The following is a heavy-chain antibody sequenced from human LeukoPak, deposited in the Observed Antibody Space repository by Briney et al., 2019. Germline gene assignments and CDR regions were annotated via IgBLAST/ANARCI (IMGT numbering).Heavy chain of an antibody. V-gene: IGHV3-33*06. Sequence: PGGSLRLSCVAPGFTFSSYGMHWVRQAPGKGLEWVAVIWYDGNNKYYADSVKGRFTISRDNSKNTVYLQMNSLRAEDTAVYYCAKYSSSWSQYNWLDPWGQGTLVTVSS. J-gene: IGHJ5*02. CDR2: IWYDGNNK. D-gene: IGHD6-13*01. CDR1: GFTFSSYG. CDR3: AKYSSSWSQYNWLDP.